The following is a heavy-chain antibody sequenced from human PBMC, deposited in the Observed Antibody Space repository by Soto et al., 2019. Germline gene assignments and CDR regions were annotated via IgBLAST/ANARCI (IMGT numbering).Heavy chain of an antibody. CDR2: IYSAGST. CDR3: ARSRGPEYSRAIFFAI. D-gene: IGHD5-18*01. V-gene: IGHV3-53*01. CDR1: GLTVSSSY. J-gene: IGHJ4*02. Sequence: PGGSLRLSCAASGLTVSSSYMSWVRQAPGKGLQWVSVIYSAGSTYYANSVKGRFTISRDISTNMVYLQMSSLTDEDTAVYYCARSRGPEYSRAIFFAIWGQGALVTVSS.